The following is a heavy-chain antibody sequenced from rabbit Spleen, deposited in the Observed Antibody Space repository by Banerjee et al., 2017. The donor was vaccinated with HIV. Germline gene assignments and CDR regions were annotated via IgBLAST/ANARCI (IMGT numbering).Heavy chain of an antibody. J-gene: IGHJ6*01. CDR2: IYTGSSGNT. CDR1: GFSFSNYYY. Sequence: QEQLEESGGDLVKPGASLTLTCTASGFSFSNYYYMCWVRQAPGKGLEWIACIYTGSSGNTNYASWAKGRFTISKTSSTTVTLQMTSLTAADTATYFCARSAYGASGYLYGMDLWGPGTLVTVS. CDR3: ARSAYGASGYLYGMDL. D-gene: IGHD8-1*01. V-gene: IGHV1S45*01.